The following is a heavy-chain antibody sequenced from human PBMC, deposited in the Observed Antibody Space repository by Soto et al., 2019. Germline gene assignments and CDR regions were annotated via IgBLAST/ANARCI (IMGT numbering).Heavy chain of an antibody. V-gene: IGHV4-59*01. CDR2: IYYSGST. CDR3: VRDSLPQSYNWFDP. Sequence: QVQLQESGPGLVKPSETLSLTCTVSGGSISSYYWSWIRQPPGKGLEWIGYIYYSGSTNYNPSLKSRVTISVDTSKNQFSLKLSSVTAADTAVYYCVRDSLPQSYNWFDPWGQGTLVTVSS. J-gene: IGHJ5*02. CDR1: GGSISSYY. D-gene: IGHD2-2*01.